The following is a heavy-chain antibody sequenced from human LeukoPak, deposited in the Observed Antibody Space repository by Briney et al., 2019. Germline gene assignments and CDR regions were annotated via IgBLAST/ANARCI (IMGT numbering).Heavy chain of an antibody. CDR2: IYSGGST. CDR3: ARARGGSHYFDY. V-gene: IGHV3-66*02. J-gene: IGHJ4*02. Sequence: GGSLRLSCAASGFTVSSNYTSWVRQAPGKGLEWVSVIYSGGSTYYADSVKGRFTISRDNSKNTLYLQMNSLRAEDTAVYYCARARGGSHYFDYWGQGTLVTVSS. CDR1: GFTVSSNY. D-gene: IGHD1-26*01.